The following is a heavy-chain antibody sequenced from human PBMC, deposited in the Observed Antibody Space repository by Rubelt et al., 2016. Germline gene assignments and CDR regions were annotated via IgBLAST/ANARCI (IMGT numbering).Heavy chain of an antibody. CDR2: GSNK. J-gene: IGHJ4*02. V-gene: IGHV3-33*01. CDR3: RVVGDGYKPYFDY. D-gene: IGHD5-24*01. Sequence: GSNKYYADSVKGRFTISRDNSKNTLYLQMNSLRAEDTAVYYCRVVGDGYKPYFDYWGQGTLVTVSS.